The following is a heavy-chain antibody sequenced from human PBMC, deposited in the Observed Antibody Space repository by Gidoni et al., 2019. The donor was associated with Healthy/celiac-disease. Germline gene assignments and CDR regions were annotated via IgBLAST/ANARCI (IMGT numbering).Heavy chain of an antibody. V-gene: IGHV4-39*07. CDR2: IYYGGGT. CDR1: GGSISSSRYD. D-gene: IGHD3-3*01. J-gene: IGHJ3*02. CDR3: ATSLGGDYDFWSGYYTSAFDI. Sequence: QLQRQESGPGLVKPSETLSLTCTVSGGSISSSRYDWGWIRQPPGKGLEWIGSIYYGGGTYYHPSLKSRVTISVDTSKNQFSLKLSSVTAADTAVYYCATSLGGDYDFWSGYYTSAFDIWGQGTMVTVS.